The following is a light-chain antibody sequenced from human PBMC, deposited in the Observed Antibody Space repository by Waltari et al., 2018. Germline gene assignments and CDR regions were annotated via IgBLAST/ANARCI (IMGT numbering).Light chain of an antibody. Sequence: EIVMTQSPATLSVSPGERVTLSCRASQSVSSNLAWYQQKPGQAPRLLIYDASTRATGIPARFSGSGSGTEFTLTISSLQSEDFAVYYCQQYNNWPPPYTFGQGTKLEIE. V-gene: IGKV3-15*01. J-gene: IGKJ2*01. CDR1: QSVSSN. CDR3: QQYNNWPPPYT. CDR2: DAS.